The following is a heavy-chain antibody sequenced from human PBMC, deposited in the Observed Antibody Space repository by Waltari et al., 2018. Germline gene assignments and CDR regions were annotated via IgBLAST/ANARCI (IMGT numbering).Heavy chain of an antibody. CDR3: ARGVYQGSRFDY. D-gene: IGHD2-8*01. Sequence: EVQLVESGVGLVQPGRSLRLSCAASCFTFSSYWMSWVRQAPGKGLEWVGNIKQGGSEKYYVDTVKGRITISRDNAKNSLYLQMISLRAEDAAVYYCARGVYQGSRFDYWGQGTLVTVSS. CDR2: IKQGGSEK. V-gene: IGHV3-7*01. CDR1: CFTFSSYW. J-gene: IGHJ4*02.